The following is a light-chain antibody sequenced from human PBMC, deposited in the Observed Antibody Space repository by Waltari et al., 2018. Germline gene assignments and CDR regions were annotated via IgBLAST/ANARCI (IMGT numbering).Light chain of an antibody. CDR3: QHYVRLPAT. V-gene: IGKV3-20*01. CDR2: GAS. J-gene: IGKJ1*01. CDR1: QSVSRA. Sequence: EIVLTQSPGSLSSSPGERVTLSCRASQSVSRALVWYQQKPGQAPRLLIFGASNRATGIPDRFSGSGSETDFSLTISRLEPEDFAVYYCQHYVRLPATFG.